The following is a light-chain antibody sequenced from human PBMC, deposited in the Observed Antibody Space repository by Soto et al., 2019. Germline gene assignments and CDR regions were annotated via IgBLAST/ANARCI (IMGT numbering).Light chain of an antibody. V-gene: IGKV3-15*01. CDR1: QSVNSN. Sequence: EIVMTQSPATLSLSPGERATLSCRASQSVNSNLAWYQQKAGQAPRLLIYGTSTRATGIPARFSGSGSGTDFTLTISSLQFEDFAVYYCQQYNNWPPVTFGQGTKVEIK. J-gene: IGKJ1*01. CDR3: QQYNNWPPVT. CDR2: GTS.